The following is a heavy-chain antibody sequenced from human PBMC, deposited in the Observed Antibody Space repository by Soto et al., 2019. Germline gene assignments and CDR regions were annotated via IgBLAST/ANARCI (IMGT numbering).Heavy chain of an antibody. J-gene: IGHJ4*02. CDR2: IYYNGST. CDR1: GGSISSSSYY. V-gene: IGHV4-39*01. D-gene: IGHD3-10*01. CDR3: ARPYRRITMVRGVGEFDY. Sequence: SETLSLTCTVSGGSISSSSYYWGWIRQPPGKGLEWIGSIYYNGSTYYNPSLKSRVTISVDTSKNQFSLKLSSVTAADTAVYYCARPYRRITMVRGVGEFDYWGQGTLVTVSS.